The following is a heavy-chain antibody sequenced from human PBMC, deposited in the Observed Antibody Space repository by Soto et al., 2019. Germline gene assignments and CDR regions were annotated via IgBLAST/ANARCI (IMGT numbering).Heavy chain of an antibody. CDR2: IYYSGST. J-gene: IGHJ6*02. CDR1: GGCICSGCYS. Sequence: TVSGGCICSGCYSWSWQRQHPGKGLEWIGYIYYSGSTYYNPSLKSRVTISVDTSKNQFSLKLSSVTAADTAVYYCARDRTTRSLGYYYYGMDVWGQGTTVTVSS. CDR3: ARDRTTRSLGYYYYGMDV. V-gene: IGHV4-31*02. D-gene: IGHD4-17*01.